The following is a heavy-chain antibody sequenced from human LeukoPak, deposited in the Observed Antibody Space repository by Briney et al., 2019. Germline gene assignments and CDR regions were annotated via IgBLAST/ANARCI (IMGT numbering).Heavy chain of an antibody. D-gene: IGHD5-12*01. CDR1: GGSISSGSYY. CDR3: ARETSGSHDY. CDR2: IYTSGST. Sequence: SQTLSLTCTVSGGSISSGSYYWSWIRQPAGKGLEWIGRIYTSGSTNYNPSLKSRVTISVDTSKNQFSLKLSSVTAADTAVYYCARETSGSHDYWGQGTLVTVSS. V-gene: IGHV4-61*02. J-gene: IGHJ4*02.